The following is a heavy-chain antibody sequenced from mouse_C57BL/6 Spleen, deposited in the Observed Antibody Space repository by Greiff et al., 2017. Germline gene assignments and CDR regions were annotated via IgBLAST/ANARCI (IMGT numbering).Heavy chain of an antibody. V-gene: IGHV1-55*01. CDR1: GYTFTSYW. Sequence: QVQLQQPGAELVKPGASVKMSCKASGYTFTSYWITWVKQRPGQGLEWLGDIYPGSGSTNYNEKFKSKATLTVDTSSSTAYMQLSSLTSEDAAVYDCAAYYGNSMDYWGQGTSVTVSS. D-gene: IGHD2-10*01. CDR3: AAYYGNSMDY. CDR2: IYPGSGST. J-gene: IGHJ4*01.